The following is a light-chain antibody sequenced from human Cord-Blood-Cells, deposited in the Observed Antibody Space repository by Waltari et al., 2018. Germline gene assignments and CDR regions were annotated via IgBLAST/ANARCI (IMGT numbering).Light chain of an antibody. V-gene: IGLV2-14*01. CDR1: SSDVGGYNY. J-gene: IGLJ2*01. CDR2: DVS. Sequence: QSALTQPASVSGSPGQSITISCTGTSSDVGGYNYVSWYQQHPGKAPKLMIYDVSNRPSGGSNRFSGSKSGNRASLTISGLQAEDEADYYCSSYTSSSTVVFGGGTKLTVL. CDR3: SSYTSSSTVV.